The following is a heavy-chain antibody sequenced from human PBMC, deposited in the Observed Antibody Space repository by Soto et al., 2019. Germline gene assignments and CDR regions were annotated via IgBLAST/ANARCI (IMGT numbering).Heavy chain of an antibody. CDR3: ASGADAAAEDYFHH. J-gene: IGHJ1*01. CDR2: INQGGSQK. Sequence: VWSMRLSCAGSGFRFSSSWMSWIGQASGKGLEWVAHINQGGSQKYYVDSAKGRFTISRDNAKTSLYLQMNNLRAEDTATYYWASGADAAAEDYFHHCGQRTPITV. CDR1: GFRFSSSW. V-gene: IGHV3-7*03. D-gene: IGHD2-15*01.